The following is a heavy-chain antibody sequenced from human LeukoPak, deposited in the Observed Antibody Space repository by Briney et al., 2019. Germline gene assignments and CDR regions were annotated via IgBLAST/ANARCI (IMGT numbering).Heavy chain of an antibody. CDR1: GYTFTSYY. V-gene: IGHV1-46*01. CDR2: INPSGGST. Sequence: ASVKVSCKASGYTFTSYYMHWVRQAPGQGLEWMGIINPSGGSTSYAQKFQGRVTMTRDTSTSTVYMELSSLRSEDTAVYYCARRHYYDSSGYNWFDPWGQGTLVTASS. CDR3: ARRHYYDSSGYNWFDP. J-gene: IGHJ5*02. D-gene: IGHD3-22*01.